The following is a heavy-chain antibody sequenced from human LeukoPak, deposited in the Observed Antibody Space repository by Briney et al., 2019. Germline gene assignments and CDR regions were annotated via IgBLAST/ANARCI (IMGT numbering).Heavy chain of an antibody. D-gene: IGHD6-13*01. CDR3: ASTHLSRAAAGISYFDY. CDR2: ISGSGGST. Sequence: PSETLSLTCSVSDGSTTGYYWSWIRQPPGKGLGWVSAISGSGGSTYYADSVKGRFTISRDNSKNTLYLQMNSLRAEDTAVYYCASTHLSRAAAGISYFDYWGQGTLVTVSS. CDR1: DGSTTGYY. J-gene: IGHJ4*02. V-gene: IGHV3-23*01.